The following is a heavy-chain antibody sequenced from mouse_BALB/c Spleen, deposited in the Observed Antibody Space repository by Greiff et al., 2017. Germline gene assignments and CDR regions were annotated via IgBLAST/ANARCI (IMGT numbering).Heavy chain of an antibody. J-gene: IGHJ3*01. CDR1: GFSLTSYG. V-gene: IGHV2-5-1*01. Sequence: QVQLKESGPSLVQPSQSLSITCTVSGFSLTSYGVHWVRQSPGKGLEWLGVIWRGGSTDYNAAFMSRLSITKDNSKSQVFFKMNSLQADDTAIYYCAKSSYDYDRGFAYWGQGTLVTVSA. CDR3: AKSSYDYDRGFAY. CDR2: IWRGGST. D-gene: IGHD2-4*01.